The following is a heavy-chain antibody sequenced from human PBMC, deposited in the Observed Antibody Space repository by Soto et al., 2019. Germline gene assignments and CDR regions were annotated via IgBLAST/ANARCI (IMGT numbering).Heavy chain of an antibody. V-gene: IGHV3-48*02. Sequence: EVQLVESGGGLVQPGGSLRLSCAASGFTFSSYSMNWVRQAPGKGLEWVSYISSSSSTIYYADSVKGRFTISRDNAKNSLYLQMNRLGDEDTAVYYCARDSSSWYGDFDYWGQGTLVTVSS. J-gene: IGHJ4*02. D-gene: IGHD6-13*01. CDR2: ISSSSSTI. CDR3: ARDSSSWYGDFDY. CDR1: GFTFSSYS.